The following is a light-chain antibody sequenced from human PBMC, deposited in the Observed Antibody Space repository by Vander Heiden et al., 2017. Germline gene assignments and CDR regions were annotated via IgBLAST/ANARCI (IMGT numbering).Light chain of an antibody. V-gene: IGKV1-39*01. CDR3: QQSYSTPQT. CDR2: AAS. J-gene: IGKJ1*01. Sequence: IQMTQSPSSLSLSVADRVTITGRASQSISSYLNWYQQKPGKAPKLLIYAASSLQSGVPSRFSGSGSGTDFTLTISSLQPEDFATYYCQQSYSTPQTFGQGTKVEIK. CDR1: QSISSY.